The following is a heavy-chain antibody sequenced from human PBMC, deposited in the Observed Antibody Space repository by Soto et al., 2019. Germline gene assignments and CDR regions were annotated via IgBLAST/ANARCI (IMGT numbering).Heavy chain of an antibody. J-gene: IGHJ4*02. D-gene: IGHD6-19*01. CDR2: IYYSGST. CDR1: VGSISISSYY. CDR3: ARLSYRSGWYFDY. Sequence: SETLSLTCIVSVGSISISSYYWGWIRQPPGKGLEWIGSIYYSGSTYYNPSLKSRVTISVDTSKNQFYLKLSSVTAADTAVYYCARLSYRSGWYFDYWGQGTLVTVSS. V-gene: IGHV4-39*01.